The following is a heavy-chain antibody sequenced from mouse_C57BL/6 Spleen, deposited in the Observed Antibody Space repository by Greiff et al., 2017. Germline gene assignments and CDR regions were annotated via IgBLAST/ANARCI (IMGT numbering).Heavy chain of an antibody. Sequence: EVQLQESGEGLVKPGGSLKLSCAASGFTFSSYAMSWVRQTPEKRLEWVAYISSGGDYIYYADTVKGRFTISRDNARNTLYLQMSSLKSEDTAMYYCTRVSNYYAMDYWGQGTSVTVSS. J-gene: IGHJ4*01. D-gene: IGHD2-5*01. CDR3: TRVSNYYAMDY. CDR2: ISSGGDYI. V-gene: IGHV5-9-1*02. CDR1: GFTFSSYA.